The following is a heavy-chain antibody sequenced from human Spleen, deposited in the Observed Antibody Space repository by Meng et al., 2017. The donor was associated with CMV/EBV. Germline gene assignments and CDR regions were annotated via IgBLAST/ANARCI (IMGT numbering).Heavy chain of an antibody. CDR2: IYHSGST. D-gene: IGHD2-2*01. J-gene: IGHJ4*02. V-gene: IGHV4-4*02. Sequence: SISSSNWWSWDRQPPAKGLEWIGEIYHSGSTNYNPSLKSRVTISVDKSKNQFSLKLSSVTAADTAVYYCARVTRYCSSTSCYPGFDYWGQGTLVTVSS. CDR3: ARVTRYCSSTSCYPGFDY. CDR1: SISSSNW.